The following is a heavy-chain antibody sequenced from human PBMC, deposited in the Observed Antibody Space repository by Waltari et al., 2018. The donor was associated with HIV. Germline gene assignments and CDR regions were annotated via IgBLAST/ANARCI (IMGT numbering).Heavy chain of an antibody. J-gene: IGHJ4*02. CDR1: GFTFSDHW. Sequence: EVQLVESGGGLVQPGGSLRLSCAASGFTFSDHWMSWVGRGPGKGVCWWDNRNQDGGEKNYVDSVKGRFTIARDNAKNSLYLQLNSLRAEDTAVYYCARDGVAAGIYFDKWGQGTLVTVSS. CDR2: RNQDGGEK. V-gene: IGHV3-7*01. D-gene: IGHD6-13*01. CDR3: ARDGVAAGIYFDK.